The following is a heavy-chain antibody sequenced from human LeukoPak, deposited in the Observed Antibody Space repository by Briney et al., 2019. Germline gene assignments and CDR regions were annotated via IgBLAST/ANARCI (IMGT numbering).Heavy chain of an antibody. V-gene: IGHV3-23*01. Sequence: TGGSLRLSCAASGFTFTDYAMSWVRQAPGKGPEWVSGISGSGGNTYYADFVKGRFTISRDNTKNTLYLHMNSLRAEDTAVYYCAKPYGSGSYYDYWGQGTLVTVSS. J-gene: IGHJ4*02. CDR1: GFTFTDYA. CDR2: ISGSGGNT. D-gene: IGHD3-10*01. CDR3: AKPYGSGSYYDY.